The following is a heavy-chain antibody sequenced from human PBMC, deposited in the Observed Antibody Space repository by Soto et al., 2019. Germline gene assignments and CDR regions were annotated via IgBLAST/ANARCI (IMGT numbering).Heavy chain of an antibody. J-gene: IGHJ1*01. CDR1: GGSISSGGYY. V-gene: IGHV4-61*08. CDR3: ARAAYYYDSSGYYGAEYFQH. CDR2: IYYSGST. Sequence: PSETLSLTCTVSGGSISSGGYYWSWIRQHPGKGLEWIGYIYYSGSTNYNPSLKSRVTISVDTSKNQFSLKLSSVTAADTAVYYCARAAYYYDSSGYYGAEYFQHWGQGTLVTVSS. D-gene: IGHD3-22*01.